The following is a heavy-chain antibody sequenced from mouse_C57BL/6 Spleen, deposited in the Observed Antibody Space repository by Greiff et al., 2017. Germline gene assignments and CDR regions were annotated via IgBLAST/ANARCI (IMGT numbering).Heavy chain of an antibody. D-gene: IGHD1-1*01. Sequence: VQLKESGPGLVKPSQSLSLTCSVTGYSITSGYYWNWIRQFPGNKLEWMGYLNYDGSTNYNPSLKNRISITRATSKNQFFLKLKSVTTEDTATYYCARDGSSPGYFDYWGQGTTLTVSS. CDR2: LNYDGST. V-gene: IGHV3-6*01. CDR1: GYSITSGYY. J-gene: IGHJ2*01. CDR3: ARDGSSPGYFDY.